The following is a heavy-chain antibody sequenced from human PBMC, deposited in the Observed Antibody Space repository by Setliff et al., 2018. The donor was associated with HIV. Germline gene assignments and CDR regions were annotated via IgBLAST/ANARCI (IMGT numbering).Heavy chain of an antibody. D-gene: IGHD3-16*01. V-gene: IGHV4-31*03. CDR1: GFSLSTSGVA. CDR3: ARSGGPTFDP. J-gene: IGHJ5*02. Sequence: SGPTLVNPTQTLTLTCTFSGFSLSTSGVAVGWIRQPPGKALEWIGYIYYTGSTYYNPSLKSRVTISLDTSRNQFSLKLSSVTAADTAVYYCARSGGPTFDPWGQGTLVTVSS. CDR2: IYYTGST.